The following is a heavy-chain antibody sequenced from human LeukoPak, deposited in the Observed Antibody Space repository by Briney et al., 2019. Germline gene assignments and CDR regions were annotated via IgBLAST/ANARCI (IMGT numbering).Heavy chain of an antibody. D-gene: IGHD1-14*01. J-gene: IGHJ6*03. V-gene: IGHV4-34*01. CDR2: INHSGST. Sequence: SETLSLTCAVYGGSFSGYYWSWIRQPPGKGLEWIGEINHSGSTNYNPSLKSRVTISVDTSKNQFSLKLSSVTAADTAVYYCAREQPQYYMDVWGKGTTVTVSS. CDR1: GGSFSGYY. CDR3: AREQPQYYMDV.